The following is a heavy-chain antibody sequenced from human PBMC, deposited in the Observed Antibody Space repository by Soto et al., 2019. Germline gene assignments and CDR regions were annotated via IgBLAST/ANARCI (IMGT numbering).Heavy chain of an antibody. J-gene: IGHJ4*02. D-gene: IGHD6-13*01. Sequence: GASVKVSCKASGYTFTGYYMHWARQAPGQGLEWMGWINPNSGGTNYAQKFQGWVTMTRDTSISTAYMELSRLRSDDTAVYYCARVAVGTSYSSRYYDYWGQGTLVTVSS. V-gene: IGHV1-2*04. CDR2: INPNSGGT. CDR3: ARVAVGTSYSSRYYDY. CDR1: GYTFTGYY.